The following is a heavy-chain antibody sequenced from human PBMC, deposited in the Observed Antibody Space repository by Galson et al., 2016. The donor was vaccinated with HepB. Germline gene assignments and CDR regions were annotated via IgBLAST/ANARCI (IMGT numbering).Heavy chain of an antibody. CDR1: GFTFSSYG. Sequence: SLRLSCAASGFTFSSYGMHWVRQAPGKGLEWVAVTWYDGSNKYYADSVKGRFTISRDNSKNTLYLQMNSLRAEDPAVYYWARDSKVGATESADYWGQGTLVTVSS. V-gene: IGHV3-33*01. J-gene: IGHJ4*02. D-gene: IGHD1-26*01. CDR2: TWYDGSNK. CDR3: ARDSKVGATESADY.